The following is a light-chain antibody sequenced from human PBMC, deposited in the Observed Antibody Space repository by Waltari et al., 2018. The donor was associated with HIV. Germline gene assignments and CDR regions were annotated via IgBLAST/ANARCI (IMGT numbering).Light chain of an antibody. Sequence: QSVLTQPPSASGTPGQRVTISCSGSSSNIENDNVYWYQQLTGAAPRLLIYKDTQRPSVFPDRFTGSKSGTSASLAISGFRSEDEADYYCVGWDSRLSGYVFGSGTNVTVL. CDR1: SSNIENDN. CDR3: VGWDSRLSGYV. V-gene: IGLV1-47*01. CDR2: KDT. J-gene: IGLJ1*01.